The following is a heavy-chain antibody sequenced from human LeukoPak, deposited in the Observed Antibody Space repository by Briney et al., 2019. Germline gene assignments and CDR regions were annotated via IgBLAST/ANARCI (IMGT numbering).Heavy chain of an antibody. CDR1: EFIFSNAW. J-gene: IGHJ4*02. CDR3: ASAITVTTDY. CDR2: IYHSGST. D-gene: IGHD4-17*01. Sequence: GSLRLSCTASEFIFSNAWMSWVRQAPGKGLEWIGSIYHSGSTYYNPSLKSRLTISLDTSKNQFSLSLSSVTAADTAVYYCASAITVTTDYWGQGTLVTVSS. V-gene: IGHV4-38-2*02.